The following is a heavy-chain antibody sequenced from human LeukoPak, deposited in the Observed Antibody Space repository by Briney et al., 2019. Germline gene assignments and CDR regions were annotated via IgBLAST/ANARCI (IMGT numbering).Heavy chain of an antibody. J-gene: IGHJ4*02. CDR1: GDSISSTNYY. CDR3: ARLGYGDYTSGDY. V-gene: IGHV4-39*01. D-gene: IGHD4-17*01. Sequence: KASETLSLTCTASGDSISSTNYYWVWMRQPPGKGLVWLGSIYYSGNTYYNPSLKSRANIAVDTSKKQFSLRLSSVTAADTAVYYCARLGYGDYTSGDYWGQGTLVTVSS. CDR2: IYYSGNT.